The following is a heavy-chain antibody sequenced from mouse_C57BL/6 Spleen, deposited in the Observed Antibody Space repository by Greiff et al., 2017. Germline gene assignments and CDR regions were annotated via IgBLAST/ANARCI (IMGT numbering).Heavy chain of an antibody. J-gene: IGHJ3*01. V-gene: IGHV1-55*01. CDR1: GYTFTSYW. Sequence: QVQLQQPGAELVKPGASVKMSCKASGYTFTSYWITWVKQRPGQGLEWIGDIYPGSGSTNYNEKFKSKATLTVDTSSSTAYMQLSSLTSEDSAVYCCARAGRWLPAWFAYWGQGTLVTVSA. D-gene: IGHD2-3*01. CDR3: ARAGRWLPAWFAY. CDR2: IYPGSGST.